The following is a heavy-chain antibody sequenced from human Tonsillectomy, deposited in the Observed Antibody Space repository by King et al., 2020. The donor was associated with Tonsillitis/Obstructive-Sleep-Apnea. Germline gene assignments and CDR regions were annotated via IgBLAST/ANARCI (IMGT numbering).Heavy chain of an antibody. CDR3: ARVAGECSSSSCAFDI. CDR2: LIPIFLPA. D-gene: IGHD3-10*01. J-gene: IGHJ3*02. Sequence: QLVQSGADVQKPGSSVKVSCKTSGGNFRRTAITWVRQAPVQGLVWMWVLIPIFLPANYAQKFRGRVTITADESTTTAYMELSSLSSEDAAVYFCARVAGECSSSSCAFDIWGQGTMVSVSS. V-gene: IGHV1-69*01. CDR1: GGNFRRTA.